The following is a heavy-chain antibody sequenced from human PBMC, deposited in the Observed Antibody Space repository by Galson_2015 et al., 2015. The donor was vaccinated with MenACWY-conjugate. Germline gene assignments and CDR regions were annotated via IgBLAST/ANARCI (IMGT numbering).Heavy chain of an antibody. D-gene: IGHD6-19*01. CDR2: IKQDGSEK. CDR3: VRKIKAVAGENYYYYGMDV. V-gene: IGHV3-7*03. J-gene: IGHJ6*02. Sequence: SLRLSCAGSGFTFSNYWMSWVRQAPGKGLEWVANIKQDGSEKYYVDSVKGRFTISRDNAKISLYLQMNRLRAEDTAVYYCVRKIKAVAGENYYYYGMDVWCQGTPVPVSS. CDR1: GFTFSNYW.